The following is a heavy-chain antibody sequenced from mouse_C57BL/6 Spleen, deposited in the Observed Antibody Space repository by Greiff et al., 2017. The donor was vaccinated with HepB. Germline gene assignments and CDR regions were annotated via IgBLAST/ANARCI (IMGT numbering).Heavy chain of an antibody. CDR1: GFTFSSYA. Sequence: EVKLQESGGGLVKPGGSLKLSCAASGFTFSSYAMSWVRQTPEKRLEWVATISDGGSYTYYTDNVKGRFTISRDNAKNNLYLQMSHLQSEDTAMYYCSRKGTYYSNYLFAYWGQGTLVTVSA. CDR2: ISDGGSYT. CDR3: SRKGTYYSNYLFAY. J-gene: IGHJ3*01. V-gene: IGHV5-4*03. D-gene: IGHD2-5*01.